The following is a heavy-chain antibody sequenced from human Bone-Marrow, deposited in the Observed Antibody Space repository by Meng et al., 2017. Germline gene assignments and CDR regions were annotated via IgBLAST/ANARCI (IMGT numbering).Heavy chain of an antibody. D-gene: IGHD4-11*01. J-gene: IGHJ4*02. CDR2: INHSGST. CDR1: GGSFSDYY. V-gene: IGHV4-34*01. CDR3: ARGPTTMAHDFDY. Sequence: QGQLQQGGAGLLKPSGTLSLTGVVSGGSFSDYYWSWIRQPPGKGLEWIGEINHSGSTNYNPSLESRATISVDTSQNNLSLKLSSVTAADSAVYYCARGPTTMAHDFDYWGQGTLVTVSS.